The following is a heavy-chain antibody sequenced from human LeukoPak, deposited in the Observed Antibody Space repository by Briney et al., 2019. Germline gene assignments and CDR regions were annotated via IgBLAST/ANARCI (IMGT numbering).Heavy chain of an antibody. Sequence: GGSLRLSCTASGFTLSHYWMTWVRQAPGKGLEWVAKIEKDGSAAYYVDSMKGRFTISRDNAENSLYLQMNSLRAEDTAVYYCARDLYSGSYYDFDYWGQGTLVTVSS. CDR3: ARDLYSGSYYDFDY. J-gene: IGHJ4*02. CDR1: GFTLSHYW. V-gene: IGHV3-7*01. CDR2: IEKDGSAA. D-gene: IGHD1-26*01.